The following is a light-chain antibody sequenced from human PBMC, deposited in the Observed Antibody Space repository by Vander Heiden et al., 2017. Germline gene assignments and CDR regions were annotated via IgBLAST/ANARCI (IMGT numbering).Light chain of an antibody. V-gene: IGLV2-14*01. CDR1: NNDVAAFDY. CDR2: AVS. J-gene: IGLJ2*01. CDR3: SSYATNNALVI. Sequence: QSVLAQPPSVSRPPGQAIPISCTGRNNDVAAFDYVSWYQQHPGKAPKLMVYAVSNRPSGVSYRFSGSKSGNTASLTISGLQAEDEGDYYCSSYATNNALVIFGGGTKLTVL.